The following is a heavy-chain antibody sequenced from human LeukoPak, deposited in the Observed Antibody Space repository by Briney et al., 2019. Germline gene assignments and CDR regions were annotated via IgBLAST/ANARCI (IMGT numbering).Heavy chain of an antibody. Sequence: ASVKVSCKASGYTSTANYIHWGRQALGQGLGWMGWINPNSGGTNYAQKFQGRVTMTRDTSISTAYMELSRLRSDDTAVYYCARGRYFDWLFDYWGQGTLVTVSS. CDR1: GYTSTANY. CDR2: INPNSGGT. J-gene: IGHJ4*02. V-gene: IGHV1-2*02. D-gene: IGHD3-9*01. CDR3: ARGRYFDWLFDY.